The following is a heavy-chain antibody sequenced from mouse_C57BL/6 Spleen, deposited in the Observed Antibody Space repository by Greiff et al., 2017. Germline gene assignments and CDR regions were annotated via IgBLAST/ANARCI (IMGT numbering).Heavy chain of an antibody. V-gene: IGHV1-22*01. J-gene: IGHJ3*01. D-gene: IGHD2-3*01. CDR1: GYTFTDYN. CDR2: INPNNGGT. Sequence: EVQLVESGPELVKPGASVKMSCKASGYTFTDYNMHCVKQSHGKSLEWIGYINPNNGGTRYNQKFKGKATLTVNKSSSTAYMELRSLTSEDSAVYYCAGWLLSFAYWGQGTLVTVSA. CDR3: AGWLLSFAY.